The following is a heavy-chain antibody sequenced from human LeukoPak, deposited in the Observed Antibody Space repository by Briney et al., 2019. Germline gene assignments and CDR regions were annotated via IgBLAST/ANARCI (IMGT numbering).Heavy chain of an antibody. V-gene: IGHV3-21*01. CDR3: ARSMQPYYYYYYMDV. CDR2: ISSSSSYI. J-gene: IGHJ6*03. CDR1: GFTFNNYI. D-gene: IGHD1-14*01. Sequence: GGSLRLSCAASGFTFNNYIMNWVRQAPGKGLEWVSSISSSSSYIYYADSVKGRFTISRDNAKNSLYLQMSSLRAEDTAVYYCARSMQPYYYYYYMDVWGKGTTVTVSS.